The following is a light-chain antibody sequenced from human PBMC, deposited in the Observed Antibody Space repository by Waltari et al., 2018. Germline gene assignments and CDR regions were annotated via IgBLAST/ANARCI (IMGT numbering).Light chain of an antibody. V-gene: IGLV2-14*03. Sequence: QSALTQPASVSGSPGQSITISCTGTISDVGGFNSVSWYQVHPGQAPRVMIYDVINRPSAVSDRFSASKSGNTASLTISALQAEDEGDYYCSSQSTNSVVLFGGGTKLTVL. J-gene: IGLJ3*02. CDR1: ISDVGGFNS. CDR2: DVI. CDR3: SSQSTNSVVL.